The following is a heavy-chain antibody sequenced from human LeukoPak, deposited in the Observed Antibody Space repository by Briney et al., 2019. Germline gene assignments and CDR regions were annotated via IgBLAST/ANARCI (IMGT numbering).Heavy chain of an antibody. CDR2: ISSSGSTI. J-gene: IGHJ3*02. Sequence: GGSLRLSCAASGFTFSSYEMNWVRQAPGKGLEWVSYISSSGSTIYYADSVKGRFTISRDNAKNSLYLQMNSLRAEDTAVHYCARDNPLYSSGWSLFGAFDIWGQGTMVTVSS. CDR3: ARDNPLYSSGWSLFGAFDI. D-gene: IGHD6-19*01. CDR1: GFTFSSYE. V-gene: IGHV3-48*03.